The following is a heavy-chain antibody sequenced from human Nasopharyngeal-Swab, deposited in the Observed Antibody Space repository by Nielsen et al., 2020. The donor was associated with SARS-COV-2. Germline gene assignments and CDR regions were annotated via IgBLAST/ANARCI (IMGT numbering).Heavy chain of an antibody. CDR2: IRSKPNNYAT. V-gene: IGHV3-73*01. Sequence: GGSLRLSCAASGFSFTASAINWVRQASGKGLEWVGRIRSKPNNYATSYGVSVRGRFTISRDDSKNTAYLQMNSLKTEDTAVYYCTGWNYGGIGYWGQGTLVTVSS. D-gene: IGHD1-7*01. CDR1: GFSFTASA. CDR3: TGWNYGGIGY. J-gene: IGHJ4*02.